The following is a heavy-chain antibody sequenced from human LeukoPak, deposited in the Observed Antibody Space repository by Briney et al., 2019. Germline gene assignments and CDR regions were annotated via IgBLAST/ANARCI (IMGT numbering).Heavy chain of an antibody. CDR2: ISYNGGSA. V-gene: IGHV3-64*02. CDR1: GSTFSNYA. CDR3: ARVPRPCGASTSCQGAFDV. D-gene: IGHD2-2*01. J-gene: IGHJ3*01. Sequence: GGSLRLSCAASGSTFSNYAMSWVRQAPGKGLEYVSTISYNGGSANYADSVKGRFTISRDNSKNTLFLQVGSLRDEDMAVYYCARVPRPCGASTSCQGAFDVWGQGTMVTVSS.